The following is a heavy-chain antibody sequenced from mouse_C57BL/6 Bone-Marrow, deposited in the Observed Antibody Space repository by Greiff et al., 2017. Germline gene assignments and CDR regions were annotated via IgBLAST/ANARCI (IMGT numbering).Heavy chain of an antibody. CDR1: GYTFTDYE. V-gene: IGHV1-15*01. J-gene: IGHJ3*01. Sequence: QVQLKESGAELVRPGASVTLSCKASGYTFTDYEMHWVKQTPVHGLEWIGAIDPETGGTAYNQKFKGKAILTADKSSSTAYMELRNLTSEDSAVYYCTGYAYWGQGTLVTVSA. CDR3: TGYAY. CDR2: IDPETGGT.